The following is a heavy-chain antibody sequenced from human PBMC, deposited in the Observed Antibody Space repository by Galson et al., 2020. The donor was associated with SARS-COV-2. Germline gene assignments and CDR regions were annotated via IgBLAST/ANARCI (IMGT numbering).Heavy chain of an antibody. CDR2: VNYSGNT. D-gene: IGHD5-18*01. V-gene: IGHV4-39*01. CDR3: TGSLRRYNFGLEHFDS. Sequence: SETLSLTCSVSGDSVSRTSYYWGWIRQPPGKGLEWIGSVNYSGNTFYNPSLKSRVTISVDTSKNQFSLKVRSVTAADTAVYYCTGSLRRYNFGLEHFDSWGQGTLVTVSS. J-gene: IGHJ4*02. CDR1: GDSVSRTSYY.